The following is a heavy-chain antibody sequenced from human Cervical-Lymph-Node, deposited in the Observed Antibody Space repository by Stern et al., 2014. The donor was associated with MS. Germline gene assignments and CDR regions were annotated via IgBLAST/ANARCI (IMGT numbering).Heavy chain of an antibody. Sequence: QMQLVESGAEVKEPGASVKVSCKASGYMFTGYFIHWVRQAPGQGLEWMGWINPNSGGTNYAQKFQGWVTMTRDTSISTAYMELSSLRSDDTAVYYCARDRSGAKMNWFDPWGQGTLVIVSS. CDR2: INPNSGGT. D-gene: IGHD5-12*01. CDR3: ARDRSGAKMNWFDP. V-gene: IGHV1-2*04. J-gene: IGHJ5*02. CDR1: GYMFTGYF.